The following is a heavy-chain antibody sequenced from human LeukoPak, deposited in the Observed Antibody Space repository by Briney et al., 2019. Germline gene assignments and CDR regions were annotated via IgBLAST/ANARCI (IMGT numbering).Heavy chain of an antibody. CDR3: ARISNWFDP. V-gene: IGHV4-4*02. Sequence: SGTLSLTCAVSGGSISSSNWWSWVRQPPGKGLEWIGEIFHSGTGNYNPSLKSRVTISVDKSNNQFSLRLTSVTAADTAVYYCARISNWFDPWGQETLVTVSS. J-gene: IGHJ5*02. CDR2: IFHSGTG. CDR1: GGSISSSNW.